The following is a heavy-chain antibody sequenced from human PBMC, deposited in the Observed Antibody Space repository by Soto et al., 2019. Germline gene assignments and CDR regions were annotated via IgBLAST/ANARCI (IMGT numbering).Heavy chain of an antibody. J-gene: IGHJ6*02. CDR1: GCSFTSYC. CDR3: AIFIVVVPAGRVGYYYGMDV. CDR2: IDPSDSYT. Sequence: PWEPLKISCKGSGCSFTSYCISWVRQMPGKGLEWMGRIDPSDSYTNYSPSFQGHVTISADKSISTAYLQWSSLKASDTAMYYCAIFIVVVPAGRVGYYYGMDVWGQGTTVIVSS. V-gene: IGHV5-10-1*01. D-gene: IGHD2-2*01.